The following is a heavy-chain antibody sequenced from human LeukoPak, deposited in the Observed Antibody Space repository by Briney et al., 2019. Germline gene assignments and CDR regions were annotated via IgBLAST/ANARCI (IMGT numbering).Heavy chain of an antibody. Sequence: GGSLRLSCAVSGFTFSSYWMSWVRQAPGKGLEWVANIKQDGSEKYYVDSVKGRFTISRDNAKNSLYLQMNSLRAEDTAVYYCAGVSGYYDILTGFDYWGQGTLVTVSS. J-gene: IGHJ4*02. D-gene: IGHD3-9*01. CDR2: IKQDGSEK. CDR1: GFTFSSYW. V-gene: IGHV3-7*01. CDR3: AGVSGYYDILTGFDY.